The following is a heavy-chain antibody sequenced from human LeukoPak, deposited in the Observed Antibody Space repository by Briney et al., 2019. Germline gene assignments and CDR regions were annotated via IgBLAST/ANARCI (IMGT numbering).Heavy chain of an antibody. J-gene: IGHJ4*02. CDR3: ARVRSSLMPDY. V-gene: IGHV1-18*01. Sequence: GASVKVSCKASGYTFTSYDINWVRQAPGQGLEWMGWISAYNGNTNYAQKLQGRVTMTTDTSTSTAYMELRSLRSDDTAVYYCARVRSSLMPDYWGQGTLVTVSS. D-gene: IGHD6-13*01. CDR2: ISAYNGNT. CDR1: GYTFTSYD.